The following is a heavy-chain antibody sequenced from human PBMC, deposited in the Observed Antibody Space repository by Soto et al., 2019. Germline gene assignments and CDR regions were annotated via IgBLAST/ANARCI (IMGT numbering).Heavy chain of an antibody. D-gene: IGHD6-19*01. CDR3: VRTAYSSGWYGYLGMDV. CDR2: INWGDDK. Sequence: SGPTLVNPTQTLTLTCTFSGFSLTTSGMCVSWVRQPPGKAPEWLALINWGDDKYYATSLKTRLTIARDTSKNQVVLTVTNMDPVDTATYYCVRTAYSSGWYGYLGMDVWGQGTTVTVSS. CDR1: GFSLTTSGMC. J-gene: IGHJ6*02. V-gene: IGHV2-70*20.